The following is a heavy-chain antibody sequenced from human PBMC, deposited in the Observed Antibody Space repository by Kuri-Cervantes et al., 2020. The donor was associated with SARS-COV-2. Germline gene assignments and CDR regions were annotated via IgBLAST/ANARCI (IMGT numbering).Heavy chain of an antibody. Sequence: GSLKISCAASGFTFSDYYMSWIRQAPGKGLEWVSYISSSSSYTNYADSVKGRFTISRDNAKNSLYLQMNSLRAEDTAVYYCARDNSGTTFSVFWGQGTMVTVSS. D-gene: IGHD1-1*01. J-gene: IGHJ3*01. CDR3: ARDNSGTTFSVF. V-gene: IGHV3-11*06. CDR2: ISSSSSYT. CDR1: GFTFSDYY.